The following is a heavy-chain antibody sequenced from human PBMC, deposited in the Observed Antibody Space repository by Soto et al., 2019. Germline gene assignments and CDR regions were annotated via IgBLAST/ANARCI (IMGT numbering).Heavy chain of an antibody. J-gene: IGHJ6*02. Sequence: SETLSLTCTVSGVSVNSGNYYWSWIRQTPGKGLEWIGYIYQSGSTRYNPSLKSRVTISLDTSKNQFSLKMSSVTAADTAAYYCASGTIYPSYGMDVWGQGKMVTVSS. D-gene: IGHD2-2*01. CDR1: GVSVNSGNYY. V-gene: IGHV4-61*01. CDR2: IYQSGST. CDR3: ASGTIYPSYGMDV.